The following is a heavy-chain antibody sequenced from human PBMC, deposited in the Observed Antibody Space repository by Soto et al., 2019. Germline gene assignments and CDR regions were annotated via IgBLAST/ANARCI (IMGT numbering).Heavy chain of an antibody. V-gene: IGHV4-34*01. CDR1: GGSFSGYY. D-gene: IGHD6-6*01. CDR2: INHSGST. J-gene: IGHJ6*03. CDR3: ARGRAIAARPYYYYYYYMDV. Sequence: SETLSLTCAVYGGSFSGYYWSWIRQPPGKGLEWIGEINHSGSTNYNPSLKSRVTISVDTSKNQFSLKLSSVTAADTAVYYCARGRAIAARPYYYYYYYMDVWGKGTTVTVSS.